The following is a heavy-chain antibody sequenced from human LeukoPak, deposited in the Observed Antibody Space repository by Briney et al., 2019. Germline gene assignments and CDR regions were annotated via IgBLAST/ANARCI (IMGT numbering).Heavy chain of an antibody. Sequence: ASVKVSCKASGYTFTSYGISWVRQAPGQGLEWMEWISAYNGNTNYAQKLQGRVTMTTDTSTSTAYMELRSLRSDDTAVYYCARAVWCSSTSCYGSRLGKGGLDYWGQGTLVTVSS. J-gene: IGHJ4*02. V-gene: IGHV1-18*01. CDR1: GYTFTSYG. CDR2: ISAYNGNT. CDR3: ARAVWCSSTSCYGSRLGKGGLDY. D-gene: IGHD2-2*01.